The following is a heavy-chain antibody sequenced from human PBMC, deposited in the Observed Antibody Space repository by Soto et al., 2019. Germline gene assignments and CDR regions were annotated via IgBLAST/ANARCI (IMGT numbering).Heavy chain of an antibody. J-gene: IGHJ4*02. CDR2: ISGSGGST. Sequence: GGSLRLSCAASGFTFSSYAMSWVRQAPGKGLEWVSAISGSGGSTYYADSVKGRFTISRDNSKNTLYLQMNSLRAEDTAVYYCARDGDGYNVYFDYWGQGTLATVSS. D-gene: IGHD5-12*01. V-gene: IGHV3-23*01. CDR1: GFTFSSYA. CDR3: ARDGDGYNVYFDY.